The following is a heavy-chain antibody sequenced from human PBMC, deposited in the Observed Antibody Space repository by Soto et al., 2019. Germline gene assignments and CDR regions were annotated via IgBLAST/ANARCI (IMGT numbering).Heavy chain of an antibody. CDR2: IYNSGST. J-gene: IGHJ5*02. Sequence: SETLSLTCTISGGSISNYYWSWIRQPPGKGLEWIGYIYNSGSTNYNPSLRSRVTISVDTSKNQFSLNLNSVTAADTAVYYCARTEFRPLNWFDPWGQGTLVTVS. CDR1: GGSISNYY. D-gene: IGHD2-21*01. CDR3: ARTEFRPLNWFDP. V-gene: IGHV4-59*01.